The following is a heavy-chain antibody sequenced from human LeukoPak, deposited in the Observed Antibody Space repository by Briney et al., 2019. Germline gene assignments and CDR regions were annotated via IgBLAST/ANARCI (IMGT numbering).Heavy chain of an antibody. CDR1: GGSMNNYF. J-gene: IGHJ4*02. CDR2: IYYSGST. V-gene: IGHV4-59*01. Sequence: ASEILSLTCSVSGGSMNNYFWSWIRQPPGKGLEWIGYIYYSGSTNYNPSLKSRVTISVDTSKNQFSLKLSSVTAADTAVYYCARSGYNYGPYDYWGQGSLVTVSS. CDR3: ARSGYNYGPYDY. D-gene: IGHD5-18*01.